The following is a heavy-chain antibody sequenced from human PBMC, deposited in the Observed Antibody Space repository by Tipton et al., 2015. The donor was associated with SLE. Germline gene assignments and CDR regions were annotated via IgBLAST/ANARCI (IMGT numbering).Heavy chain of an antibody. V-gene: IGHV1-69*05. D-gene: IGHD1-14*01. J-gene: IGHJ3*02. CDR1: GGTFSRYA. Sequence: QLVQSGAEVKRPGSSVKVSCRASGGTFSRYALGWVRQAPGQGLEWMGGIIPMFGTPDYAQKFQGRVTISTDGPTNTAYMELSSLTSEDTAVYYCARGTPRAFDIWGQGTLVTVSS. CDR2: IIPMFGTP. CDR3: ARGTPRAFDI.